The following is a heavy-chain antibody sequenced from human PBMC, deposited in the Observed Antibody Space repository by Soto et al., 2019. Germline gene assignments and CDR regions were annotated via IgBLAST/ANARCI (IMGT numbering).Heavy chain of an antibody. CDR1: GYSFTSYW. CDR2: IYPGDSDT. V-gene: IGHV5-51*01. CDR3: ARSPLYDSCSGYYTGGNWFDT. J-gene: IGHJ5*02. Sequence: PGESLKISCKGSGYSFTSYWIGWVRQMPGKGLEGMGIIYPGDSDTRYSPSFQGQVTSSGDKSISTAYLQWSSLKASDTALSYSARSPLYDSCSGYYTGGNWFDTWGQGPLVTVSS. D-gene: IGHD3-3*01.